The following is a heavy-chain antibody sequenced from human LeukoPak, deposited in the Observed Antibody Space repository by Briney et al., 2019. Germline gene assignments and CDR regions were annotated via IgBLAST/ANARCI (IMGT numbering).Heavy chain of an antibody. CDR3: AKDWPKYPNWFDP. D-gene: IGHD2-2*01. CDR1: GFTFDDYA. V-gene: IGHV3-23*01. CDR2: ISWSSGST. J-gene: IGHJ5*02. Sequence: GGSLRLSCAASGFTFDDYAMRWVRQAPGKGLEWVSGISWSSGSTGYADSVKGRFTISRDNSKNTLYLQMNSLRAEDTAVYYCAKDWPKYPNWFDPWGQGTLVTVSS.